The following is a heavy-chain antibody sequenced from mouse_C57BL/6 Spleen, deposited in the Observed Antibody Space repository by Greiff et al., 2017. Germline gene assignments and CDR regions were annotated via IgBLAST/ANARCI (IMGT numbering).Heavy chain of an antibody. Sequence: VQLVESEGGLVQPGSSMKLSCTASGFTFSDYYMAWVRQVPEKGLEWVANINYDGSSTYYLDSLKSRFIISRDNAKNILYLQMSSLKSEDTATYYCARAYYYGSSYYFDYWGQGTTLTVSS. D-gene: IGHD1-1*01. V-gene: IGHV5-16*01. J-gene: IGHJ2*01. CDR2: INYDGSST. CDR1: GFTFSDYY. CDR3: ARAYYYGSSYYFDY.